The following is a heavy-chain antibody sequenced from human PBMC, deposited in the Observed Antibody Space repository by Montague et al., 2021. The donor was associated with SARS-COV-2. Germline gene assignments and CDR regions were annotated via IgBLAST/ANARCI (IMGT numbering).Heavy chain of an antibody. Sequence: SETLSLTCAVYGTSFSGYYYNWIRQPPRKGMEWIGIINHGGSTKXSPTLKSRITITADMSKNQFSLKLTSGAAADTAVYYCVRLRDGVVPSPILGGGPYYSYYCVDYWGRGTPVTVSS. D-gene: IGHD2-15*01. J-gene: IGHJ6*01. V-gene: IGHV4-34*01. CDR1: GTSFSGYY. CDR3: VRLRDGVVPSPILGGGPYYSYYCVDY. CDR2: INHGGST.